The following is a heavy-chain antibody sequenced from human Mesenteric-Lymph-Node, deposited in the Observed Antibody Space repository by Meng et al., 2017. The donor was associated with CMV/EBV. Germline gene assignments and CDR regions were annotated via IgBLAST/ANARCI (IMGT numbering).Heavy chain of an antibody. Sequence: SVKVSCKASGRTFSSYAISWVRQAPGQGLEWMGGIIPILGIANYAQKFQGRVTITADKSTSTAYMELSSLRSEDTAVYYCARGPRGGVVVPAANYYYYYGMDVWGQGTTVTVSS. J-gene: IGHJ6*02. CDR2: IIPILGIA. D-gene: IGHD2-2*01. V-gene: IGHV1-69*10. CDR3: ARGPRGGVVVPAANYYYYYGMDV. CDR1: GRTFSSYA.